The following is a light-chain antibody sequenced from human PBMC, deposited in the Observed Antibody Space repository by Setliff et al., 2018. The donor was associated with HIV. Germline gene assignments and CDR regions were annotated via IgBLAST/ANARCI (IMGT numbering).Light chain of an antibody. Sequence: QSALTQPRSVSGSPGQSVTISCIGTSTDVGGHNYVSWYQQHPGKAPKLMIYDVSKRPSGVPDRLSGSKSGNTASLTISGLQAEDEADYYCCSYAGSHTYVFGTGTKVTV. CDR1: STDVGGHNY. V-gene: IGLV2-11*01. CDR3: CSYAGSHTYV. CDR2: DVS. J-gene: IGLJ1*01.